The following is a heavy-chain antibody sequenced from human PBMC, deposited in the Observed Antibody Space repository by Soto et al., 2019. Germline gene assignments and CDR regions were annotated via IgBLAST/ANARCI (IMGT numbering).Heavy chain of an antibody. Sequence: QVQLQESGPGLVKPSETLPLICTVSGGSINGYYWTWIRQPPGKGLEWIGNIYHIGTTNYNPSLKSRGTISLDMPKNPFSLKLTSVTAADTAVYYCARATWFGDFYFDSWGQGVLVTFSS. CDR2: IYHIGTT. CDR3: ARATWFGDFYFDS. D-gene: IGHD3-10*01. J-gene: IGHJ4*02. V-gene: IGHV4-59*01. CDR1: GGSINGYY.